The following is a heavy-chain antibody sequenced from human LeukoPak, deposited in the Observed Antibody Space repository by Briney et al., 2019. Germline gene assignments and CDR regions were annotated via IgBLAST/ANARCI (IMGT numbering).Heavy chain of an antibody. Sequence: GSLRLSCAASGFTFSSYGMHWVRQAPGKGLEWVAFIRYDGSNKYYADSVKGRFTISRDNSKNTLYLQMNSLRAEDTAVYYCAKAKAYYDFWSTPYWGQGTLVTVSS. CDR2: IRYDGSNK. J-gene: IGHJ4*02. V-gene: IGHV3-30*02. D-gene: IGHD3-3*01. CDR3: AKAKAYYDFWSTPY. CDR1: GFTFSSYG.